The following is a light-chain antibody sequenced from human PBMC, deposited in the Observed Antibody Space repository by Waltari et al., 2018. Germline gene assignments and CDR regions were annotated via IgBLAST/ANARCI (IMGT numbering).Light chain of an antibody. CDR1: SSDVGGYNY. J-gene: IGLJ3*02. CDR2: DVR. Sequence: QSALTQPASVSGSPGQSITLSCTGTSSDVGGYNYVSWYQQHPGKAPKLMIYDVRKRPSGVSNRFSGSKSGNTASLTISGLQAEDEADYYCSSYTSSSTWVFGGGTKLTVL. CDR3: SSYTSSSTWV. V-gene: IGLV2-14*01.